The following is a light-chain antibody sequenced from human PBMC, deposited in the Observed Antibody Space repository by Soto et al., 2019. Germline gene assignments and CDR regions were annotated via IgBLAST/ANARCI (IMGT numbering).Light chain of an antibody. Sequence: QSALTQPASMSASPGQSITLSCAGSSSDVGTHGLVSWYQHHPGRAPKLIIFEVSNRPSGISSRFSGSKSGNTASLTISGLQAEDEADYYCASYTSSSTSVIFGRGTKLTVL. CDR1: SSDVGTHGL. J-gene: IGLJ2*01. CDR2: EVS. CDR3: ASYTSSSTSVI. V-gene: IGLV2-14*02.